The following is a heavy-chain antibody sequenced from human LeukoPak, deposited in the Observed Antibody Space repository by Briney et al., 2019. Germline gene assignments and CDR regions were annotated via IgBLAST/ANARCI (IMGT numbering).Heavy chain of an antibody. CDR1: GYTFTNYA. CDR3: TRGHSGCDIDY. V-gene: IGHV1-3*02. J-gene: IGHJ4*02. D-gene: IGHD5-12*01. CDR2: SSAGNGNT. Sequence: ASVKVSCKASGYTFTNYAMHWVRQAPGQRLEWMGWSSAGNGNTKYSQEFQGRVTISRDTSASTAYMELSSLRSEDMAVYYCTRGHSGCDIDYWGQGTLVTVSS.